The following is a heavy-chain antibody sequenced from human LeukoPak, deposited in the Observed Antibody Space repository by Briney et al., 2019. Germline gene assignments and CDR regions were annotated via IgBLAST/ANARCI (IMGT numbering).Heavy chain of an antibody. CDR1: GGSFSSTSYY. CDR3: ARGGSWSYYFDY. Sequence: SETLSLTCSVSGGSFSSTSYYWGWIRQPPGKGLEWIANIYHTGSTYYNPSLKSRVIISVDTSANQFSLKLNSVTAADTAVYYCARGGSWSYYFDYWGQGTLVTVSS. CDR2: IYHTGST. D-gene: IGHD6-13*01. J-gene: IGHJ4*02. V-gene: IGHV4-39*07.